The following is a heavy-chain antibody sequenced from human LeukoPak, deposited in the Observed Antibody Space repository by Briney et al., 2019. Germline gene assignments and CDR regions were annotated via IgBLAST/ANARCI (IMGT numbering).Heavy chain of an antibody. Sequence: SETLSLTCTVSGGSISSYYWSWIRQPPGKGLEWIGYIYYSGSTNYNPSLKSRVTISVDTSKNQFSLKLSSVTAADTAVYYCASTPYYYDSSGPQRGAFDIWGQGTMVTVSS. D-gene: IGHD3-22*01. J-gene: IGHJ3*02. V-gene: IGHV4-59*08. CDR1: GGSISSYY. CDR3: ASTPYYYDSSGPQRGAFDI. CDR2: IYYSGST.